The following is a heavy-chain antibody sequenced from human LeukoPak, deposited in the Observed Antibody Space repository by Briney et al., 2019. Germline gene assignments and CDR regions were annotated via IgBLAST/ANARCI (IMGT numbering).Heavy chain of an antibody. CDR3: VRHSGGVYGSSDS. D-gene: IGHD1-1*01. CDR2: IGRSGVDT. CDR1: GFTFSNYA. V-gene: IGHV3-23*01. J-gene: IGHJ4*02. Sequence: GGSLRLSCAASGFTFSNYAMSWFRQAPGKGLEWVSTIGRSGVDTYCADSVKGRFTISKDSSRNTLQMNSLRAEDTAIYYCVRHSGGVYGSSDSWGQGTLVTVSS.